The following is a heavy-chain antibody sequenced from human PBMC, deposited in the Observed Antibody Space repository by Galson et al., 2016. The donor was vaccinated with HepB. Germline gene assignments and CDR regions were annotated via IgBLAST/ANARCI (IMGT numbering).Heavy chain of an antibody. J-gene: IGHJ5*02. D-gene: IGHD3-10*01. Sequence: SLRLSCADSGFTFNTYGMNWVRQAPGKGVEWVSYISSASSIKYYADSVTGRFTISRDNARHSLYLEMNSLRGEDTAMYYCARDYVPGAWGQGVLVTVSS. CDR2: ISSASSIK. V-gene: IGHV3-48*04. CDR3: ARDYVPGA. CDR1: GFTFNTYG.